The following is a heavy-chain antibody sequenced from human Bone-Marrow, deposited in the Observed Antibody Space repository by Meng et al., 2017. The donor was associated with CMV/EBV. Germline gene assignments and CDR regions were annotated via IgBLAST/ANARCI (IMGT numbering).Heavy chain of an antibody. Sequence: GESLKISCAASGFTFSSYWMHWVRQAPGKGLVWVSRINSDGSSTSYVDSVKGRFTITRDNAKNTLYLQMNSLRAEGTAVYYCARDSVHYDFWSGYSTGWFDPWGQGTLVTVSS. D-gene: IGHD3-3*01. CDR2: INSDGSST. J-gene: IGHJ5*02. V-gene: IGHV3-74*01. CDR1: GFTFSSYW. CDR3: ARDSVHYDFWSGYSTGWFDP.